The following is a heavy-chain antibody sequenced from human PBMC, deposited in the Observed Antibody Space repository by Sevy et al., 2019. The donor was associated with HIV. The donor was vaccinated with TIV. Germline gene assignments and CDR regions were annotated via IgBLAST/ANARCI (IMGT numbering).Heavy chain of an antibody. D-gene: IGHD3-16*02. J-gene: IGHJ6*02. CDR2: MNPNSGNT. CDR1: GYTFTSYD. V-gene: IGHV1-8*01. CDR3: ASLPYYDYVWGRYRYYYYYGMDV. Sequence: ASVKVSCKASGYTFTSYDINWVRQATGQGLEWMGWMNPNSGNTGYAQKFQGRVTMTRNTSISTAYMELSSLRSEDTAVYYCASLPYYDYVWGRYRYYYYYGMDVWGQGTTVTVSS.